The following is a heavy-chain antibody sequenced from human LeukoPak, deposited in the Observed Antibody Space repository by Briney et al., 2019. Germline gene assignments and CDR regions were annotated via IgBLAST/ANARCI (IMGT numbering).Heavy chain of an antibody. Sequence: PGGSLRLSCAASGFTFSSYSMNWVRQAPGKGLEWVSYISSSSSTIYYADSVKGRFTISRDNAKNSLYLQMNSLRADDTAVYYCARGLAMELLYWFDPWGQGTLVTVSS. V-gene: IGHV3-48*01. CDR2: ISSSSSTI. D-gene: IGHD3/OR15-3a*01. CDR3: ARGLAMELLYWFDP. CDR1: GFTFSSYS. J-gene: IGHJ5*02.